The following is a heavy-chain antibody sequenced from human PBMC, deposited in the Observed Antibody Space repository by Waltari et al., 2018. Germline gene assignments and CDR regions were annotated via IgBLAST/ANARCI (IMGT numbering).Heavy chain of an antibody. J-gene: IGHJ4*02. CDR1: GGSISSYY. D-gene: IGHD1-26*01. CDR2: IDYSGST. CDR3: ARTANSGPLFDY. V-gene: IGHV4-59*01. Sequence: QVQLQESGPGLVTPSETLSLTCTVSGGSISSYYWSWIRQTPGKGLEWIGYIDYSGSTNDIPSLKSRATISVDTSKNQFSLKLSSVTAADTAVYYGARTANSGPLFDYWGQGTLVTVSS.